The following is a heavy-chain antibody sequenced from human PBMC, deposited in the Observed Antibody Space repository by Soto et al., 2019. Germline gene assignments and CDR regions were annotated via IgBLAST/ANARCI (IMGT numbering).Heavy chain of an antibody. CDR1: GFTFSSYA. V-gene: IGHV3-30-3*01. CDR3: ARESGTYYDFWSGYYKSSPGGAWAPTIDY. D-gene: IGHD3-3*01. J-gene: IGHJ4*02. CDR2: ISYDGSNK. Sequence: PGGSLRLSCAASGFTFSSYAMHWVRQAPGKGLEWVAVISYDGSNKYYADSVKGRFTISRDNSKNTLYLQMNSLRAEDTAVYYCARESGTYYDFWSGYYKSSPGGAWAPTIDYWGQGT.